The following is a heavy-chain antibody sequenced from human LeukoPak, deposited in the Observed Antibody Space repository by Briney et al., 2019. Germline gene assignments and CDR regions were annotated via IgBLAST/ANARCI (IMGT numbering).Heavy chain of an antibody. V-gene: IGHV4-31*03. CDR2: IYYSGST. D-gene: IGHD3-9*01. CDR3: ARGTYYDILTGYYTNY. Sequence: SQTLSLTCTVSGGSISSGGYYWSWIRQHPGKGLEWIGYIYYSGSTYYNPSLKSRVTISVDTSKNQFSLKLSSVTAADTAVYYCARGTYYDILTGYYTNYWGQGTLVTVSS. J-gene: IGHJ4*02. CDR1: GGSISSGGYY.